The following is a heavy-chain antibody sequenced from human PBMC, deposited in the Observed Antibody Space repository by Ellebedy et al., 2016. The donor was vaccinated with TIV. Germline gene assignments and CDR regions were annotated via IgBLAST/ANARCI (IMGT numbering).Heavy chain of an antibody. J-gene: IGHJ5*02. V-gene: IGHV4-39*01. CDR1: DGSISGSSYY. CDR2: IYYTGST. Sequence: SETLSLTCTVSDGSISGSSYYWGWIRQPPQKGLEWIGSIYYTGSTFYNPSLKSRVTISVDTSKSQFSLRLTSVTAADTAVYYCARWFGELLYVRWFDPWGQGTLVTVSS. D-gene: IGHD3-10*01. CDR3: ARWFGELLYVRWFDP.